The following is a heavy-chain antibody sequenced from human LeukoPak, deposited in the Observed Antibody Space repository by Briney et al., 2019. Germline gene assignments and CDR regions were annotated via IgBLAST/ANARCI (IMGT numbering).Heavy chain of an antibody. CDR2: IIAYNGNT. CDR3: ARGSRISVDY. CDR1: GYTFSNYG. V-gene: IGHV1-18*01. J-gene: IGHJ4*02. Sequence: ASVKVSCKASGYTFSNYGISWLRQAPGHELEWMGWIIAYNGNTNYAQKLQGRVTMTTDTSTSTAYMELRSLRSDDTAMYYCARGSRISVDYWGQGTLVTVSS.